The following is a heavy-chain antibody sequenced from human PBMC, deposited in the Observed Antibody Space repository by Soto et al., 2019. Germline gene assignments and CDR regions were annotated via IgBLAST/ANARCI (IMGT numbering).Heavy chain of an antibody. Sequence: GGSLRLSCVGSGFSFDEYAMHWVRQPPGKGLEWVSSIGWKTDSVGYADSVKGRFTISRDNAKKSLYLRMNSLRPEDTALYYCARDIGKYGTYGDYVNDYWGQGTLVTVSS. V-gene: IGHV3-9*01. CDR3: ARDIGKYGTYGDYVNDY. D-gene: IGHD4-17*01. CDR1: GFSFDEYA. J-gene: IGHJ4*02. CDR2: IGWKTDSV.